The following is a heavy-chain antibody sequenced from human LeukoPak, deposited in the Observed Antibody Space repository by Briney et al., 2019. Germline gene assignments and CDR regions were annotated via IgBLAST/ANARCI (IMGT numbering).Heavy chain of an antibody. V-gene: IGHV3-23*01. Sequence: GGSLRLSCAASGFTFSSYAMSWVRQAPGKGLEWVSAISGSGGSTYYADSVKGRFTISRDNSKNTLFLQMNSLRAEDTAVYYCAKGGYCSPTSCYSNWYFDLWGPGTLVTVSS. J-gene: IGHJ2*01. CDR3: AKGGYCSPTSCYSNWYFDL. CDR1: GFTFSSYA. D-gene: IGHD2-2*02. CDR2: ISGSGGST.